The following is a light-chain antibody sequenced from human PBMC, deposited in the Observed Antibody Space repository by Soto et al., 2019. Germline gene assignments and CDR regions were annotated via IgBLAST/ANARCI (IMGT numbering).Light chain of an antibody. CDR3: QQYGSSPPT. CDR1: QSVSSSY. CDR2: GAS. Sequence: EIVLTQSPGTLSLSPGERAILSYRASQSVSSSYLAWYQQKPGQAPRLLIYGASSRATGIPDRFSGSGSGTDFTLTISRLEPEDFAVYYCQQYGSSPPTFGQGTRLEI. J-gene: IGKJ5*01. V-gene: IGKV3-20*01.